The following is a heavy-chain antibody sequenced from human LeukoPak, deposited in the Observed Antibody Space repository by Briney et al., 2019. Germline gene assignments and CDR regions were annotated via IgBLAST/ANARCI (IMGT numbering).Heavy chain of an antibody. V-gene: IGHV3-30-3*01. D-gene: IGHD6-19*01. CDR1: GFTFSNYA. CDR3: ASDWGRRYSSGWYGDFDY. J-gene: IGHJ4*02. Sequence: GGSLRLSCAASGFTFSNYAMHWVRQAPGKGLEWVAVISYDGSDKYYADSVRGRFTISRDNSKHTLYLQMTSLRPEDTAVYYCASDWGRRYSSGWYGDFDYWGQGTLVTVSS. CDR2: ISYDGSDK.